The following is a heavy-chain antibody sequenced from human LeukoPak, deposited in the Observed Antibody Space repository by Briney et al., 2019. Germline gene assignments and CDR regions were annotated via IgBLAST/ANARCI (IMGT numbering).Heavy chain of an antibody. CDR3: ASVQKYSRLRGYSAMDV. V-gene: IGHV1-8*01. CDR2: MNPNSGNT. Sequence: GASVKVSCKASGYTFTSYDINWVRQATGQGLEWMGWMNPNSGNTGYAQKFQGRVTMTRNTSISTAYVELSSLRSEDTAVYYCASVQKYSRLRGYSAMDVWGQGTTVTVSS. CDR1: GYTFTSYD. D-gene: IGHD5-18*01. J-gene: IGHJ6*02.